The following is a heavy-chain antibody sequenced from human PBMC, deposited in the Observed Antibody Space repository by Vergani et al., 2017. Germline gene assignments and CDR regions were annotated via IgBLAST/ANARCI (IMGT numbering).Heavy chain of an antibody. CDR1: GEYFSSYY. V-gene: IGHV4-34*02. CDR2: INNDGHT. Sequence: QVQLQQWGAGVVKPSGTLSLTCAVFGEYFSSYYWSWIRQPPGKGLEWIGEINNDGHTNYNPSLESRVTVSRDTENNQFSLNLMSVTAADTAMYYCAVRPRVNLVVGEIVTKRTFDYLSQGSLVTVSS. D-gene: IGHD2-8*02. CDR3: AVRPRVNLVVGEIVTKRTFDY. J-gene: IGHJ4*02.